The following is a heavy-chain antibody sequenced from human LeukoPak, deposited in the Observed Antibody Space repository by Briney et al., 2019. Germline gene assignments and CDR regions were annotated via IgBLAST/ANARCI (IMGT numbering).Heavy chain of an antibody. CDR3: AKSAYYDSSGFYGEYYFDY. D-gene: IGHD3-22*01. Sequence: GGSLRLSCAASGFTFDDYAMHWVRQAPGKGLEWVSGISWNSGSIGYADSVKGRFTISRDNSKNTLHLQMNSLRAEDTAVYYCAKSAYYDSSGFYGEYYFDYWGQGTLVTVSS. J-gene: IGHJ4*02. CDR2: ISWNSGSI. V-gene: IGHV3-9*01. CDR1: GFTFDDYA.